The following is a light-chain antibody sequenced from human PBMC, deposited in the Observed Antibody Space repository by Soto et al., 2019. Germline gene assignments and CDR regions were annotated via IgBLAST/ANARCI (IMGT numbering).Light chain of an antibody. J-gene: IGKJ5*01. CDR3: QQYGSSPHT. Sequence: EIVLTQSPGTLSLSPGERATLSCRASQSVSSSYLAWYQQKPGQAPRLLIYGASSRATGIPDTFSGRGSGTDFTLTISSLQPEDFAVYYCQQYGSSPHTFGPGTQLEIK. V-gene: IGKV3-20*01. CDR1: QSVSSSY. CDR2: GAS.